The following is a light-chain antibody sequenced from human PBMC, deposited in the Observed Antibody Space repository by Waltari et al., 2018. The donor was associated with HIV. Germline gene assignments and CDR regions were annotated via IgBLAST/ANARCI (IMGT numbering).Light chain of an antibody. J-gene: IGLJ2*01. V-gene: IGLV1-44*01. CDR3: ALWDDSLNGVL. Sequence: QSELSQPPSASGTPGQRVAISCSGSSSNIGRNTVNWYQQLPGTAPKLLIYSNNRRPSGVPDRCSGSKSGTSASLAITGLQSEDEADYYCALWDDSLNGVLFGGGTKLTVL. CDR1: SSNIGRNT. CDR2: SNN.